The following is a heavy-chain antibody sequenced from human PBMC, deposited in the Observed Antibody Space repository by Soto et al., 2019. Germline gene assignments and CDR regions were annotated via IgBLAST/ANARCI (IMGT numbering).Heavy chain of an antibody. CDR2: INPSGGST. V-gene: IGHV1-46*01. CDR1: GYTFTSYY. Sequence: GASVKVSCKASGYTFTSYYTHWVRQAPGQGLEWMGIINPSGGSTSYAQKFQGRVTMTRNTSISTAYMELSSLRSEDTAVYYCARVPLYFGVTTVDYWGQGTLVTVSS. CDR3: ARVPLYFGVTTVDY. D-gene: IGHD4-17*01. J-gene: IGHJ4*02.